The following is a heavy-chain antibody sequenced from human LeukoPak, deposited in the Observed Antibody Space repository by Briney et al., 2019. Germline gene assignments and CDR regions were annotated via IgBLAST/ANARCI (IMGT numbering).Heavy chain of an antibody. J-gene: IGHJ4*02. CDR2: MSNDGSKT. Sequence: GGSLRLSCAASGLTFSTYAMHWVRQAPGKGLEWVASMSNDGSKTYYADSVKGRFTISRDNSKNTLYLQMNSLRAEDTAVYYCAEDACGGSCYGEFDYWGQGTLVTVSS. CDR3: AEDACGGSCYGEFDY. D-gene: IGHD2-15*01. CDR1: GLTFSTYA. V-gene: IGHV3-30-3*01.